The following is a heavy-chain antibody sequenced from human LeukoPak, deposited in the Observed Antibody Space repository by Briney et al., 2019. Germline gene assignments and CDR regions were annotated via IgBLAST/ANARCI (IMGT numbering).Heavy chain of an antibody. CDR1: GFTVSTNY. CDR3: AREGGYVFDY. CDR2: IYTGGST. J-gene: IGHJ4*02. D-gene: IGHD5-12*01. V-gene: IGHV3-53*01. Sequence: GGSLRLSCAASGFTVSTNYMSWVRQAPEKGLEWVSVIYTGGSTYYADFVKGRFTISRDNSKNTVYLQMNSLRPEDTAMYYCAREGGYVFDYWGQGTLVTVSS.